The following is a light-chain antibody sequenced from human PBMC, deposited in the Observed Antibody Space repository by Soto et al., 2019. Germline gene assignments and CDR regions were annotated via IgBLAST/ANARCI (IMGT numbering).Light chain of an antibody. V-gene: IGKV3-20*01. CDR2: GAS. J-gene: IGKJ1*01. Sequence: DIVLTQSPATLSLSPGERATLSCRASQSVSSYLAWYQQKPGQAPRLLIYGASGRATAIPDRFSGSGSGTDFSLTISRLEPEDFAVYYCQQYGSSPPTFGQGTKVDIK. CDR3: QQYGSSPPT. CDR1: QSVSSY.